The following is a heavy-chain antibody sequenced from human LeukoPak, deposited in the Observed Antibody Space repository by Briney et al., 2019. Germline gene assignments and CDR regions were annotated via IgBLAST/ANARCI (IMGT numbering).Heavy chain of an antibody. J-gene: IGHJ6*02. Sequence: SETLSLTCTVSGGSINSDYWSWVRQPPGKGLEWIGYMYYSGSSTNYNPSLKSRVTISVDRSKNQFSLKLSSVTAADTAVYYCARQGHKLTLVDYYGMDVWGQGTTVTVSS. CDR1: GGSINSDY. D-gene: IGHD1-26*01. CDR3: ARQGHKLTLVDYYGMDV. V-gene: IGHV4-59*08. CDR2: MYYSGSST.